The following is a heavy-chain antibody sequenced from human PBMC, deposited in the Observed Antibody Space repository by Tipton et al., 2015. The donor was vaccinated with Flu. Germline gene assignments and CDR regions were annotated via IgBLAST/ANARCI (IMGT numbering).Heavy chain of an antibody. V-gene: IGHV4-61*02. CDR3: ARDTSGLYSPSLV. J-gene: IGHJ4*02. D-gene: IGHD3-3*01. Sequence: TLSLTCTVSGGSISSGSYYWTWIRQPAGKAPEWIGRVYTGGGTEYNPSLESRVTISVDTSKNQVSLELTSVTAADTAVYYCARDTSGLYSPSLVWGQGTLATVS. CDR2: VYTGGGT. CDR1: GGSISSGSYY.